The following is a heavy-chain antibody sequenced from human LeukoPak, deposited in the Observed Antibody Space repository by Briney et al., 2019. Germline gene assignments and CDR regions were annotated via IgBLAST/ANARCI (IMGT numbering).Heavy chain of an antibody. Sequence: ASVRVSCKASGYTFTDHSIHWVRQAPGQGLEWMGYVDPSNYDTNYAPKFHDRVTMTGDTSIRTAYMELSRLTSDDTAVYYCARSLFVAFTDWGQGTLVIVSS. D-gene: IGHD2-21*01. CDR3: ARSLFVAFTD. CDR2: VDPSNYDT. J-gene: IGHJ4*02. CDR1: GYTFTDHS. V-gene: IGHV1-2*02.